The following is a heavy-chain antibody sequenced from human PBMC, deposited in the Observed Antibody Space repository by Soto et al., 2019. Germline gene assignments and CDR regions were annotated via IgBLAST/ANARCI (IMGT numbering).Heavy chain of an antibody. Sequence: NPGGSLRLSCAASGFTFSDYYMSWIRQAPGKGLEWVSYITSSGSTIYYADSVKGRFTISRDNAKNSLYLQMNSLRAEDTAVYYCARENEQWVAADNWGQGTLVTVSS. CDR1: GFTFSDYY. D-gene: IGHD6-19*01. J-gene: IGHJ4*02. CDR2: ITSSGSTI. CDR3: ARENEQWVAADN. V-gene: IGHV3-11*01.